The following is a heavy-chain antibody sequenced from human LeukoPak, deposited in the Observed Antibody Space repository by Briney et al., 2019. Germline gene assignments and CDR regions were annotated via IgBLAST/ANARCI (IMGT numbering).Heavy chain of an antibody. CDR3: ARDTYYYDSSGYYTLDY. Sequence: SETLSLTCAVYGGSFSGYYWSWIRQPAGKGLEWIGRIYTSGSTNYNPSLKSRVTMSVDTSKNQFSLKLSSVTAADTAVYYCARDTYYYDSSGYYTLDYRGQGTLVTVSS. J-gene: IGHJ4*02. D-gene: IGHD3-22*01. V-gene: IGHV4-4*07. CDR1: GGSFSGYY. CDR2: IYTSGST.